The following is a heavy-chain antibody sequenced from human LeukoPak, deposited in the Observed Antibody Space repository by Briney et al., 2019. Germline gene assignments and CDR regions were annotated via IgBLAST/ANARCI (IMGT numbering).Heavy chain of an antibody. CDR2: LRPDTGAT. V-gene: IGHV1-2*02. CDR1: GYTFSAFY. Sequence: ASVRVSCKTSGYTFSAFYIHWVRQVPGQGLEWMGWLRPDTGATNFAQNFLGRVTMTGDTSISTAYMELSRLRPDDTAVYYCARVDTVGTVNPFYWGQGTLVTVSS. J-gene: IGHJ4*02. CDR3: ARVDTVGTVNPFY. D-gene: IGHD5-12*01.